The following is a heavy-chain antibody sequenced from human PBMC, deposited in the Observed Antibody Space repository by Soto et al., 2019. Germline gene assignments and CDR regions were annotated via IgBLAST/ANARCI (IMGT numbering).Heavy chain of an antibody. V-gene: IGHV3-33*01. CDR1: GFTFSSYG. J-gene: IGHJ6*02. D-gene: IGHD5-12*01. CDR3: VRAAGYSGYDYVYYYGMDV. CDR2: VWYDGGNK. Sequence: QVQLVESGGGVVQPGRSLRLSCAASGFTFSSYGMHWVRQARGKGLEWVALVWYDGGNKYYVDSVKGRFTISRDNSKNTLYLEMNSLRDEDTAVYYCVRAAGYSGYDYVYYYGMDVWGQGTTVTVSS.